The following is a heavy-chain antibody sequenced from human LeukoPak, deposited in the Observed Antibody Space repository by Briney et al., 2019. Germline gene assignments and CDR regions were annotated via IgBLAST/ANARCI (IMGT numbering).Heavy chain of an antibody. J-gene: IGHJ6*02. D-gene: IGHD2-21*02. CDR3: ARVAYCGGDCYSWYYYYYYGMDV. V-gene: IGHV1-18*01. Sequence: GASVKVSCKASGYTFTSYGISWVRQAPGQGLELMGWISAYNGNTNYAQKLQGRVTMTTDTSTSTAYMELRSLRSDDTAVYYCARVAYCGGDCYSWYYYYYYGMDVWGQGTTVTVSS. CDR2: ISAYNGNT. CDR1: GYTFTSYG.